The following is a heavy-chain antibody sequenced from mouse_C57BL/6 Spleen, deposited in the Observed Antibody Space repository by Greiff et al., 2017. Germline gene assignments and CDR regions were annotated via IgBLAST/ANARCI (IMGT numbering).Heavy chain of an antibody. D-gene: IGHD1-1*01. CDR2: ISYDGSN. Sequence: EVQLQQSGPGLVKPSQSLSLTCSVTGYSITSGYYWNWIRQFPGNKLEWMGYISYDGSNNYNPSLKNRISITRDTSKNQFFLKLNSVTTEDTATYYCARGRYYGSNWGQGTTLTVSS. V-gene: IGHV3-6*01. CDR1: GYSITSGYY. CDR3: ARGRYYGSN. J-gene: IGHJ2*01.